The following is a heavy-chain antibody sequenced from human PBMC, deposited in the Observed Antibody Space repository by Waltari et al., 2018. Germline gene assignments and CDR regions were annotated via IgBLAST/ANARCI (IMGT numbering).Heavy chain of an antibody. CDR1: GGSISSSSYY. Sequence: QLQLQESGPGLVKPSETLSFTCTVSGGSISSSSYYWGWIRQPPVKGLEWIGSIYYSGSIYYHPSLKSRVTISVDTSKNQFSLKLSAVTAADTAVYYCATKRESSASGFDYWGQGTLVTVSS. CDR2: IYYSGSI. D-gene: IGHD6-19*01. J-gene: IGHJ4*02. CDR3: ATKRESSASGFDY. V-gene: IGHV4-39*01.